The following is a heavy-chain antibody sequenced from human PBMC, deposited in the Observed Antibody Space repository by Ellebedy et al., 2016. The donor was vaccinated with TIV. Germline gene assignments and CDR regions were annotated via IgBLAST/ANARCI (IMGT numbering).Heavy chain of an antibody. D-gene: IGHD1-26*01. CDR2: IKQDGSEK. V-gene: IGHV3-7*01. J-gene: IGHJ4*02. CDR3: ARGLGGHGSYYDDY. Sequence: GESLKISCAASGFTFSSYWMTWVRQAPGKGLEWVANIKQDGSEKYYVDSVKGRFTISRDNAKNSLYLQMNSLRAEDTAVYYCARGLGGHGSYYDDYWGQGTLVTVSS. CDR1: GFTFSSYW.